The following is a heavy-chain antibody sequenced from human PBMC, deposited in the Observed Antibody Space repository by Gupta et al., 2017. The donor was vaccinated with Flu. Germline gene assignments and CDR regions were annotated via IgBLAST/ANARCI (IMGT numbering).Heavy chain of an antibody. Sequence: VRQAPGKGLEWVSAISGGGETTYYADSVKGRFTIARDNSKNTLFLQMSSLGAEDTAVYYCAKSAVEGSAHSSGYYSRLGYWGQGTLVTVSS. J-gene: IGHJ4*02. V-gene: IGHV3-23*01. CDR2: ISGGGETT. D-gene: IGHD3-22*01. CDR3: AKSAVEGSAHSSGYYSRLGY.